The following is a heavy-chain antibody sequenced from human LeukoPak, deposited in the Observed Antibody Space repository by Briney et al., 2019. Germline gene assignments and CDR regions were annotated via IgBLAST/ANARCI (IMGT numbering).Heavy chain of an antibody. Sequence: SGGSLRLSCAASGFTFSDYYMSWVRQAPGKGLEWVSAISGSGGSTYYADSVKGRFTISRDNSKNTLYPQMNSLRAEDTAVYYCAKVGSRGFDYWGQGTLVTVSS. CDR2: ISGSGGST. D-gene: IGHD1-26*01. CDR3: AKVGSRGFDY. J-gene: IGHJ4*02. V-gene: IGHV3-23*01. CDR1: GFTFSDYY.